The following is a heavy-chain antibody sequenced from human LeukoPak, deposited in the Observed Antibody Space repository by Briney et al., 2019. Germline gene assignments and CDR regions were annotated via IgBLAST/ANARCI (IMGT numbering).Heavy chain of an antibody. V-gene: IGHV4-4*07. D-gene: IGHD3-10*01. CDR1: GGSISSYF. Sequence: PSETLSLTCTVSGGSISSYFWTWIRQPAGRGLEWIGRIYTSGTINYNPSLKSRVTISVDKSKNQFYLKLSSVTAADTAVYYCARLGGSGSYYRVMDVWGKGTTVTVSS. CDR3: ARLGGSGSYYRVMDV. J-gene: IGHJ6*03. CDR2: IYTSGTI.